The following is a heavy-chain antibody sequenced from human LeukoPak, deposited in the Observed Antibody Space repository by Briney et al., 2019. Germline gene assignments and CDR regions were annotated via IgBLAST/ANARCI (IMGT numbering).Heavy chain of an antibody. V-gene: IGHV1-58*02. Sequence: SVKVSCKASGFTFTSSAMQWVRQARGQRLEWIGWIVVGSGNTNYAQKFQERVTMTRNTSISTAYMELSSLRSEDTAVYYCARGGGLYGDINWFDPWGQGTLVTVSS. CDR2: IVVGSGNT. J-gene: IGHJ5*02. D-gene: IGHD4-17*01. CDR1: GFTFTSSA. CDR3: ARGGGLYGDINWFDP.